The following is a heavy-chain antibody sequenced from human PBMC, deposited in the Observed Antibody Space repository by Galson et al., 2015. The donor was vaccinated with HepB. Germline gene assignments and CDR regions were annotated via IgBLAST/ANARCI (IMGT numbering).Heavy chain of an antibody. CDR1: GYTFTSYD. D-gene: IGHD1-26*01. CDR2: MNPKSTNT. J-gene: IGHJ4*02. Sequence: SVKVSCKASGYTFTSYDVTWVRQAPGQGLEWMGWMNPKSTNTGYARKFQGRVTMTGDTSMDTAYMELSSLTSEDTAVYYCARDPDDTEGYYMTFEYWGQGTLVTVSS. V-gene: IGHV1-8*01. CDR3: ARDPDDTEGYYMTFEY.